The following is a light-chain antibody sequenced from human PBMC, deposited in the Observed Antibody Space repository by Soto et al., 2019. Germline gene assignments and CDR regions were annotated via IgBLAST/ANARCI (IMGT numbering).Light chain of an antibody. CDR3: QQRSNWPYLP. CDR1: QSVSGY. V-gene: IGKV3-11*01. Sequence: EMVLTQSPDTLSLSPGERATLSCRASQSVSGYLGWYQQKPGQAPRLLIYDASNRAYGVPARFRGSGSGTNYSLTNASLEPDEFAGDYCQQRSNWPYLPFGGGTRV. CDR2: DAS. J-gene: IGKJ4*01.